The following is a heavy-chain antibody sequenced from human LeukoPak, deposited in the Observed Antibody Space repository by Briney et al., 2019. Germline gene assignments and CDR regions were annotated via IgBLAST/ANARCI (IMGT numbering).Heavy chain of an antibody. J-gene: IGHJ4*02. CDR2: ISSSSSYI. D-gene: IGHD1-1*01. CDR1: GFTFSSYS. Sequence: KSGGSLRLSCAASGFTFSSYSMNWVRQAPGKGLEWVSSISSSSSYINYADSVRGRFTISRDNAKNSLFLQMDSLRGEDTAVYYCARCTTGKTFGSLRETKKSREIDFWGQGTLVTVSS. CDR3: ARCTTGKTFGSLRETKKSREIDF. V-gene: IGHV3-21*01.